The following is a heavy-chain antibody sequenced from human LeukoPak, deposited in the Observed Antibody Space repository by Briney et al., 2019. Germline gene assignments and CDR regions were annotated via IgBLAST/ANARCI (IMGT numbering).Heavy chain of an antibody. CDR1: GFTLRSYG. Sequence: GGSLRLSCAASGFTLRSYGLSWVRQAPGKGLEWVSTISGSGESTYYADSVKGRFTISRDNSKYTLYLQMNSLKTEDTAVYFCAKGRVRPVIGSFDYWGQGSLVTVSS. CDR2: ISGSGEST. CDR3: AKGRVRPVIGSFDY. D-gene: IGHD3-10*01. V-gene: IGHV3-23*01. J-gene: IGHJ4*02.